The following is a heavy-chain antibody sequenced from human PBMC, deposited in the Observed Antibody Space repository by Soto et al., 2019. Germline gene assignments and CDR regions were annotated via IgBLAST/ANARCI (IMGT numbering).Heavy chain of an antibody. D-gene: IGHD5-12*01. CDR2: IYWDDDK. J-gene: IGHJ4*02. CDR1: GFSLSTSGVG. V-gene: IGHV2-5*02. Sequence: GSGPTLVNPTQTLTLTYTFSGFSLSTSGVGVGWIRQPPGKALEWLALIYWDDDKRYSPSLKSRLTITKDTSKNQVVLTMTNMDPVDTATYYCAHRQVATIGTVFDYWGQGTLVTVSS. CDR3: AHRQVATIGTVFDY.